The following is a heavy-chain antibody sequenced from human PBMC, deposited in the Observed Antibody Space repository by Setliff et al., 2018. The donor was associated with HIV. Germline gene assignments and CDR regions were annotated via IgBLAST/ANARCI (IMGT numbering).Heavy chain of an antibody. CDR2: IYHSGNT. CDR3: AKLVTKARGVSWRMDY. D-gene: IGHD3-10*01. V-gene: IGHV4-38-2*02. J-gene: IGHJ4*02. CDR1: GDSISSDFY. Sequence: PSETLSLTCTVSGDSISSDFYWGWIRQPPGKGLEWIGSIYHSGNTYYMPSLQSRVTISVDMSKNQFSLNLNSVTAADTALYYCAKLVTKARGVSWRMDYWGQGTLVTAPQ.